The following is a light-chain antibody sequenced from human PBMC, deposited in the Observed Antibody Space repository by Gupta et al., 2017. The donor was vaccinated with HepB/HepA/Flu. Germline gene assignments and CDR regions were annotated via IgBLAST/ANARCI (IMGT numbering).Light chain of an antibody. J-gene: IGKJ3*01. V-gene: IGKV1-39*01. CDR2: SAS. CDR1: QIITTY. CDR3: QQSYDIPLT. Sequence: DIQMTQSPSSLSASIGDRVTITCRASQIITTYLSWYQQKPGKAPRLLISSASRLQSCVPSRFSGSGSGTDFTLTISSLQLEDFATYYCQQSYDIPLTFGPGTTVDI.